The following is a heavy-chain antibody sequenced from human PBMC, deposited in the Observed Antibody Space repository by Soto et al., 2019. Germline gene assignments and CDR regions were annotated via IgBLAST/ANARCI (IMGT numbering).Heavy chain of an antibody. CDR2: ISFDGSNK. CDR1: GFTFSSYG. Sequence: QVQLVESGGGVVQPGRSLRLSCAASGFTFSSYGMHWVRQAPGKGLEWVAVISFDGSNKYYADSVKGRFTSSRDNSKNTLYLQMNSLRAEDTAVYYCAKDLRRYCSGGSCYGIDYWGQGTLVTVSS. CDR3: AKDLRRYCSGGSCYGIDY. J-gene: IGHJ4*02. V-gene: IGHV3-30*18. D-gene: IGHD2-15*01.